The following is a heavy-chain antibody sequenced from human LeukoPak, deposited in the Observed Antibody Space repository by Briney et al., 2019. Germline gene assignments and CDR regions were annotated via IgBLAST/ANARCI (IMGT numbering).Heavy chain of an antibody. J-gene: IGHJ4*02. CDR3: ARVLGRQIAVAGDDY. Sequence: GGSLRLSCAASGFTFSSYSMNWVRQAPGKGLEWVSSISSSSSYIYYADSVKGRFTISRDNAKNSLYLQMNSLRSDDTAVYYCARVLGRQIAVAGDDYWGQGTLVTVSS. CDR2: ISSSSSYI. V-gene: IGHV3-21*04. CDR1: GFTFSSYS. D-gene: IGHD6-19*01.